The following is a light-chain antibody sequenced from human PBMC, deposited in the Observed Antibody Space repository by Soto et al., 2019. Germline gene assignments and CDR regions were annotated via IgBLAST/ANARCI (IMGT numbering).Light chain of an antibody. CDR2: DAS. J-gene: IGKJ5*01. Sequence: IVLTHSPATLSLSPGERATLSCRASQSISSYLAWYQQKPGQAPRLLIYDASNRATGIPARFSGSGSGTDFTLTISSLEPEDFAVYYCRAITFGQGTRLEIK. CDR3: RAIT. CDR1: QSISSY. V-gene: IGKV3-11*01.